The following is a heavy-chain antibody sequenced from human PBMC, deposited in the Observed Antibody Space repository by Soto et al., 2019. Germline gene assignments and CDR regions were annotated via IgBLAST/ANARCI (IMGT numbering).Heavy chain of an antibody. CDR3: VNDPGGSDYFHY. D-gene: IGHD3-16*01. Sequence: EMQLVESGGGLVQPGGSLRLSCAASGFTFSSYWMHWVRQAPGKGLVWVAHINSDGSTTNYADSVKGRFTISRDNAKNTLYLQMNSLRAEDTAVDYCVNDPGGSDYFHYWGQGTLVTVSS. J-gene: IGHJ4*02. V-gene: IGHV3-74*01. CDR1: GFTFSSYW. CDR2: INSDGSTT.